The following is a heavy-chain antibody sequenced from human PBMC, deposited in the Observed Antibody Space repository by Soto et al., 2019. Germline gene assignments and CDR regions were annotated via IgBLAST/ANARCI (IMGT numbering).Heavy chain of an antibody. J-gene: IGHJ4*02. CDR1: GFTFSSYT. V-gene: IGHV3-30-3*01. D-gene: IGHD3-10*01. CDR2: ISYDGSDK. Sequence: PGGSLRLSCAASGFTFSSYTMHWVRRTPGKGLEWVAVISYDGSDKYYADSVTGRFTISRDNAKNSLYLQMNSLRVDDTAVYHCVRSSGWTGDYWGQGILVTVSS. CDR3: VRSSGWTGDY.